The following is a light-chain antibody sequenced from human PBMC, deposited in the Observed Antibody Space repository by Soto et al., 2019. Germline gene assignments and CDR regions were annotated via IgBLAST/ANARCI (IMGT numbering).Light chain of an antibody. V-gene: IGKV3-11*01. CDR3: QQRYEWPPIT. Sequence: EIVLTQSPGTVSLFPGERATLSCRVSWSVGIYLAWYQQKPGQVPRLLIYDTSNRATGIPARFSGTGSGTDFTLTISSLEPEDFAVYYCQQRYEWPPITFGQGTRLEIK. J-gene: IGKJ5*01. CDR2: DTS. CDR1: WSVGIY.